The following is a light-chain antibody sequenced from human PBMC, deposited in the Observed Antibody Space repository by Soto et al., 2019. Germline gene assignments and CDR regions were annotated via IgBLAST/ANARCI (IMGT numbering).Light chain of an antibody. CDR3: QTWGTGVVV. V-gene: IGLV4-69*01. Sequence: QLVLTQSPSASASLGASVKLTCTLSRGHSTYDIAWHQQRPEKGPRYLMKLNNDGSHIRGDGIPDRFSGSSSGAERYLTISSLQSEDEADYYCQTWGTGVVVFGGGTKLTVL. J-gene: IGLJ2*01. CDR1: RGHSTYD. CDR2: LNNDGSH.